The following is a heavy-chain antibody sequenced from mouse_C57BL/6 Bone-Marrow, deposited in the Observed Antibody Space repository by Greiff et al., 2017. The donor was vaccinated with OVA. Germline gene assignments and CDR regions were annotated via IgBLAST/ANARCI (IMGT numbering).Heavy chain of an antibody. V-gene: IGHV5-17*01. J-gene: IGHJ4*01. CDR2: ISSGGSTI. CDR1: GFTFSDYG. D-gene: IGHD5-1*01. CDR3: ARPTSTGAMDY. Sequence: EVKLMESGGGLVKPGGSLKLSCAASGFTFSDYGMHWVRQAPEKGLEWVAYISSGGSTIYYADTVKGRFTISRDNAKNTLFLQMTSLRSEDTAMYYCARPTSTGAMDYWGQGTSVTVSS.